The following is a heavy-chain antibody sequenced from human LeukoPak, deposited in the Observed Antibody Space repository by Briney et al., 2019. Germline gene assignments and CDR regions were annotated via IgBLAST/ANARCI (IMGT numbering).Heavy chain of an antibody. Sequence: SETLSLTCTVSGGSISSSSYYWGWIRQPPGKGLEWIGSIYYSGSTYYNPSLKSRVTISVDTSKNQFSLKLSSVTAADTAVYYCAREGYYGSGSYYFSFDYWGQGTLVTVSS. J-gene: IGHJ4*02. CDR3: AREGYYGSGSYYFSFDY. CDR2: IYYSGST. D-gene: IGHD3-10*01. V-gene: IGHV4-39*07. CDR1: GGSISSSSYY.